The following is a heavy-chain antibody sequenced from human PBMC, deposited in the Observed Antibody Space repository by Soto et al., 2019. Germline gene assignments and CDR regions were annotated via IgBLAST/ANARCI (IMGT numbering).Heavy chain of an antibody. CDR1: GGSISSSSYY. Sequence: QLQLQESGPGLVKPSETLSLTCTVSGGSISSSSYYWGWIRQPPGTGLEWIGRIYYSGSTYYNPSLKSRVTISVDTYKNQFSLKRSSVTAADTAVYYCERFVFGSAAGTGWFHPGGQGTLVTVSS. CDR2: IYYSGST. V-gene: IGHV4-39*01. D-gene: IGHD6-13*01. J-gene: IGHJ5*02. CDR3: ERFVFGSAAGTGWFHP.